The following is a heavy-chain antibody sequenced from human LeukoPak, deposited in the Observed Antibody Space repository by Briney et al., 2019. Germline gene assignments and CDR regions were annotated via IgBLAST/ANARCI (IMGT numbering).Heavy chain of an antibody. CDR2: IRERGGAT. CDR3: AKDRSKYYYYYGMDV. V-gene: IGHV3-23*01. Sequence: GGSLRLSCAAAGFNLSSYAISWVSQAPGRGMEWVSDIRERGGATYYAESVKGRFTMSRDNSKNTLYLQMNSLRAEDTALYYSAKDRSKYYYYYGMDVWGQGTTVTVSS. J-gene: IGHJ6*01. CDR1: GFNLSSYA. D-gene: IGHD5/OR15-5a*01.